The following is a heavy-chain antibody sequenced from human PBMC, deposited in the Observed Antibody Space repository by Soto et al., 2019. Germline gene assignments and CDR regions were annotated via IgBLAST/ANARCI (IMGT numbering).Heavy chain of an antibody. CDR1: GYTFTSYD. CDR2: MNPNSGNT. J-gene: IGHJ6*03. Sequence: ASVKVSCKASGYTFTSYDINWVRQATGQGLEWMGWMNPNSGNTGYAQKFQGRVTMTRNTSISTAYMELSSLRSEDTAVYYCARGVTVTESLYLRYYYYYYMDVWGKGTTVAFSS. V-gene: IGHV1-8*01. CDR3: ARGVTVTESLYLRYYYYYYMDV. D-gene: IGHD4-17*01.